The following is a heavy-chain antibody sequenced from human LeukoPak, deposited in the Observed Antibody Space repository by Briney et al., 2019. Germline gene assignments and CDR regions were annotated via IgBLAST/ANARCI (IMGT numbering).Heavy chain of an antibody. V-gene: IGHV3-9*01. Sequence: GRSLRLSCAATGFTFDDYAMHWVRQAPGKGLEWVSGISWNSGSIGYADSVKGRFTISRDNAKNSLYLQMNSLRAEDTALYYCAGQVVVVAATDWFDPWGQGTLVTVSS. J-gene: IGHJ5*02. CDR1: GFTFDDYA. CDR3: AGQVVVVAATDWFDP. D-gene: IGHD2-15*01. CDR2: ISWNSGSI.